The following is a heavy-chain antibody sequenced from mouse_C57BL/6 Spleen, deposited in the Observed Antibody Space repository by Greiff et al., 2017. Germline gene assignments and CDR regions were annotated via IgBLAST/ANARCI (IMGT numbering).Heavy chain of an antibody. D-gene: IGHD1-1*01. CDR3: ARPGSSFYWYFDV. Sequence: VQLQQSGAELARPGASVKLSCKASGYTFTSYGISWVKQRTGQGLEWIGEIYPRSGNTYYNEKFKGKATLTADKSSSTAYMELRSLTSEDSAVYFCARPGSSFYWYFDVWGTGTTVTVSS. CDR1: GYTFTSYG. J-gene: IGHJ1*03. V-gene: IGHV1-81*01. CDR2: IYPRSGNT.